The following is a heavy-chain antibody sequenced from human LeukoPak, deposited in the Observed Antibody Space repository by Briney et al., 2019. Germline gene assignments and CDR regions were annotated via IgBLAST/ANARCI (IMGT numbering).Heavy chain of an antibody. J-gene: IGHJ4*02. V-gene: IGHV3-23*01. D-gene: IGHD5-18*01. CDR1: GFTFSSYA. CDR3: ANHPVDTAMVEYSFDY. CDR2: ISGSGGST. Sequence: LSGGSLRLSCAASGFTFSSYAMSWVRQAPGKGLEWVSAISGSGGSTYYADSVKGRFTISRDNSKNTLCLQMNSLRAEDTAVYYCANHPVDTAMVEYSFDYWGRGTLVTVSS.